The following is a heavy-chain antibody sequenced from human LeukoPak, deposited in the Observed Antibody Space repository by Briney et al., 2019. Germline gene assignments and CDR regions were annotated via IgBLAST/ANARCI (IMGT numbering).Heavy chain of an antibody. J-gene: IGHJ4*02. CDR1: GGTFSSYA. D-gene: IGHD3-22*01. CDR3: ARGGRSYYDSSGYYSFDY. V-gene: IGHV1-69*01. CDR2: IIPIFGTA. Sequence: SVKVSCKASGGTFSSYAISWVRQAPGQGLEWMGGIIPIFGTANYAQKFQGRVTITADESTSTAYMELSSLRSEDTPVYYCARGGRSYYDSSGYYSFDYWGQGTLVTVSS.